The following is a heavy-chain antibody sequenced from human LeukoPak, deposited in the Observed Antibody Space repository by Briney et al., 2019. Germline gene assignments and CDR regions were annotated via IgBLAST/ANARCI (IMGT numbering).Heavy chain of an antibody. D-gene: IGHD5-12*01. V-gene: IGHV3-11*06. CDR2: ISSSSSYI. J-gene: IGHJ4*02. CDR3: ARDGGYSGYDADC. Sequence: PGGSLRLSCAASGFTFSDSYMTWVRQAPGKGLEWVSSISSSSSYIYYADSVRGRFTISRENDKNSLFLQMNSLRAEDTAVYYCARDGGYSGYDADCWGQGTLVTVSS. CDR1: GFTFSDSY.